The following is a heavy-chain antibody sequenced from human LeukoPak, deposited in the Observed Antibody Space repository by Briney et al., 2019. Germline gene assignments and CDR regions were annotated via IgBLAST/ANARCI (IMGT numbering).Heavy chain of an antibody. J-gene: IGHJ6*03. CDR2: IYTSGST. CDR1: GGSISSGSYY. V-gene: IGHV4-61*02. Sequence: PSETLSLTCTVSGGSISSGSYYGGWIRQPPGKGLKWIGRIYTSGSTNYNPSLTSRVTISVDTSKNQFSLKLSSVTAADTAVYYCARHKDYYYSYMDVWGKGTTVTISS. CDR3: ARHKDYYYSYMDV.